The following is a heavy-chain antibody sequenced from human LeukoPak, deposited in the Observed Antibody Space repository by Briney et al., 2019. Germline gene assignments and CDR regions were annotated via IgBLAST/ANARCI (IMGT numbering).Heavy chain of an antibody. Sequence: QSGGSLRLSCAASALTVSSNYMNWVRQAPGKGLEWVSVIYSGGSTDYADSVKGRFTISRDNSKNTLYLQMNSLRAEDTAVYYCARDGGYSFDIWGQGTMVTVSS. V-gene: IGHV3-66*01. CDR3: ARDGGYSFDI. CDR2: IYSGGST. J-gene: IGHJ3*02. D-gene: IGHD3-16*01. CDR1: ALTVSSNY.